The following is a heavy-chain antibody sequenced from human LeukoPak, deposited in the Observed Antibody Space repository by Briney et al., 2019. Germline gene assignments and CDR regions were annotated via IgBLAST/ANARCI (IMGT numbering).Heavy chain of an antibody. V-gene: IGHV1-2*02. D-gene: IGHD2-2*01. Sequence: EASVKVSCKASGYTFTVYYMHWVRRAPGQGLEWMAWINTNTGVTNYAQNFQGRVTMTRDTSISTAYMELSRLRSNDTAVYYCARGYTSSWFDYWGPGTLVTVSS. CDR2: INTNTGVT. J-gene: IGHJ4*02. CDR1: GYTFTVYY. CDR3: ARGYTSSWFDY.